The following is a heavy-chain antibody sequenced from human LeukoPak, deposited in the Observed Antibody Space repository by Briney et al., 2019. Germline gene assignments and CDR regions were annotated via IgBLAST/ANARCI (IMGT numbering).Heavy chain of an antibody. V-gene: IGHV3-23*01. CDR3: AKESGIAGIPLFDY. CDR2: ITGGGDGT. D-gene: IGHD1-14*01. Sequence: QSGGSLRLSCAASGFSFSNYAMSWVRQAPGKGPEWVSGITGGGDGTYYADSEKGRLTVPRDNSKNTPYLQMNSLRAEDTAVYYCAKESGIAGIPLFDYWGQGTLVTVSS. J-gene: IGHJ4*02. CDR1: GFSFSNYA.